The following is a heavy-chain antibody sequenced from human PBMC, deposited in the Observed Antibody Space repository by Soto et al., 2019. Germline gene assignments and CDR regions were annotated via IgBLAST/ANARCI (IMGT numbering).Heavy chain of an antibody. CDR2: INHSGST. J-gene: IGHJ4*02. CDR3: ARAGAMVRGGNSSKRRAYYFDY. D-gene: IGHD3-10*01. Sequence: SETLSLTCAVYGGSFSGYYWSWIRQPPGKGLEWIGEINHSGSTNYNPSLKSRVTISVDTSKNQFSLKLSSVTAADTAVYYCARAGAMVRGGNSSKRRAYYFDYWGQGTLVTV. V-gene: IGHV4-34*01. CDR1: GGSFSGYY.